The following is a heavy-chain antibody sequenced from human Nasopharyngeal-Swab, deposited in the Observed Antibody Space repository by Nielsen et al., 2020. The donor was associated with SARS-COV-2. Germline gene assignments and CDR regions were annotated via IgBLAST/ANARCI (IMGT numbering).Heavy chain of an antibody. D-gene: IGHD2-15*01. CDR2: ISAYNGNT. J-gene: IGHJ6*02. V-gene: IGHV1-18*01. Sequence: WVRQAPGQGLEWMGWISAYNGNTDYAPKFQGRVSMTTDTSTTTAYMELRGLRSDDTAVYYCARVASDCTGGSCFSPSRYFYYYEMDVWDQGTTVTVSS. CDR3: ARVASDCTGGSCFSPSRYFYYYEMDV.